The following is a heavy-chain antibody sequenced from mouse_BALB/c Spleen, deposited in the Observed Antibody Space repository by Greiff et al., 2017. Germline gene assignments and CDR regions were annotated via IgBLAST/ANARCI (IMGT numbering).Heavy chain of an antibody. D-gene: IGHD1-1*01. Sequence: VHLVESGPGLVAPSQSLSITCTVSGFSLTSYGVHWVRQPPGKGLEWLGVIWAGGSTNYNSALMSRLSISKDNSKSQVFLKMNSLQTDDTAMYYCARDENYYGSSPFAYWGQGTLVTVSA. CDR2: IWAGGST. V-gene: IGHV2-9*02. CDR3: ARDENYYGSSPFAY. J-gene: IGHJ3*01. CDR1: GFSLTSYG.